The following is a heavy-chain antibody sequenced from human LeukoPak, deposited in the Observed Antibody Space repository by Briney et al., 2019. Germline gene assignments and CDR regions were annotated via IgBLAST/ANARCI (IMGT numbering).Heavy chain of an antibody. CDR1: GGTFSSYA. J-gene: IGHJ4*02. V-gene: IGHV1-18*01. D-gene: IGHD3-3*01. CDR2: ISAYNGNT. Sequence: ASVKVSCKASGGTFSSYAISWVRQAPGQGLEWMGWISAYNGNTNYAQKLQGRVTMTTDTSTSTAYMELRSLRSDDTAVYYCARFAIFGVVISLVTYYFDYWGQGTLVTVSS. CDR3: ARFAIFGVVISLVTYYFDY.